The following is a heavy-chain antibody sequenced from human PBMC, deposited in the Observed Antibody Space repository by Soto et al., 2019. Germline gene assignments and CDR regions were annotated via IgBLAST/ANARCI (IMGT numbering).Heavy chain of an antibody. CDR2: ISXSATL. CDR1: GDSISNLDYF. CDR3: ARGRYCLTGRCFPNWFES. Sequence: SETLSLTDSVSGDSISNLDYFWAWIRQPPRQAPEYIGYISXSATLYCSRSFESRVAISVDTSKSQCSLNVTSVTAEDTAVYFCARGRYCLTGRCFPNWFESGGQGSLVPSPQ. J-gene: IGHJ5*01. V-gene: IGHV4-30-4*01. D-gene: IGHD2-15*01.